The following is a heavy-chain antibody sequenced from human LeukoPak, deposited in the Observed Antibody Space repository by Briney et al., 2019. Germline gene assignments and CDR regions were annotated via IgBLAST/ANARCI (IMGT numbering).Heavy chain of an antibody. V-gene: IGHV3-23*01. CDR3: AKEGYSSGKKSFDY. Sequence: GGSLRLTCAASGVTFSSYAMSWVRQAPGKGLEWVSAISGSGGSTYYADSVKGRFTISRDNSKNTLYLQMNSLRAEDTAVYYCAKEGYSSGKKSFDYWGQGTLVTVSS. D-gene: IGHD6-19*01. CDR1: GVTFSSYA. J-gene: IGHJ4*02. CDR2: ISGSGGST.